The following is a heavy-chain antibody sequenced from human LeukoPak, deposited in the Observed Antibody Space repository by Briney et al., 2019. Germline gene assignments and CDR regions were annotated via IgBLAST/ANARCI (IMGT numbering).Heavy chain of an antibody. Sequence: GGSLRLSCVVPGLTFSSYGMHWVRQAPGKGLEWVAVISYDGSNKYYADSVKGRFTISRDNSKNTLYLQMNSLRAEDTAVFYCAKDAPPCSGGSCYSGYYFYGMDVWGKGTTVTVSS. CDR2: ISYDGSNK. CDR1: GLTFSSYG. J-gene: IGHJ6*04. V-gene: IGHV3-30*18. CDR3: AKDAPPCSGGSCYSGYYFYGMDV. D-gene: IGHD2-15*01.